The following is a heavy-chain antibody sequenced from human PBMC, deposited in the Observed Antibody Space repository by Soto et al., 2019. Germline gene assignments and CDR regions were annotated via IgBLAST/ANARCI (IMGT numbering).Heavy chain of an antibody. D-gene: IGHD3-22*01. CDR3: AKDLSSIGWLAFGGTFDS. CDR1: GFTFSNYA. Sequence: SLRLSCAASGFTFSNYAMNWIRQAPGKGLEWLSSISANGRNAYYADSVKGRFTISRDRSKNTLYLQLDSLRVEDTAIYFCAKDLSSIGWLAFGGTFDSWGQGTLVTVSS. V-gene: IGHV3-23*01. CDR2: ISANGRNA. J-gene: IGHJ4*02.